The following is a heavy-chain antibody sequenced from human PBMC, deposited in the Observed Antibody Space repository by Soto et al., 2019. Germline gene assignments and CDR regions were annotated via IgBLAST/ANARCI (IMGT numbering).Heavy chain of an antibody. Sequence: PEESLKISCQGSGYHFTNYWIGWVRQMPGKGLEWMGFIYPSDSDTRYSPSFQGQVTISADKPISTAYLQWSSLKASDTAMYYCARPIGALSATDSTYWGQGTLDTGS. V-gene: IGHV5-51*01. D-gene: IGHD6-6*01. CDR1: GYHFTNYW. CDR2: IYPSDSDT. CDR3: ARPIGALSATDSTY. J-gene: IGHJ4*03.